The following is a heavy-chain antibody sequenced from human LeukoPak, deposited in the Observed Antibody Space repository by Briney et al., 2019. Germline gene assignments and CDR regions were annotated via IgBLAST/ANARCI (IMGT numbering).Heavy chain of an antibody. CDR3: ARQPNYDILTGPGYDAFDI. D-gene: IGHD3-9*01. J-gene: IGHJ3*02. CDR1: GYSFNSYW. Sequence: GESLKISCKGSGYSFNSYWIGWVRQMPGKGLEWMGIIYPGDSDTRYSPSFQGQVTISADKSISTAYLQWSSLKASDTAMYYCARQPNYDILTGPGYDAFDIWGQGTMVTVSS. V-gene: IGHV5-51*01. CDR2: IYPGDSDT.